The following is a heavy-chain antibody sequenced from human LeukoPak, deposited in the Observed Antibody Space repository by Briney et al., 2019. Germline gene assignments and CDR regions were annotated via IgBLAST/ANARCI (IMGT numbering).Heavy chain of an antibody. J-gene: IGHJ6*02. Sequence: PGRSLRLSCAASGFTFDDYAMHWVRQAPGKGLEWVSGISWNSGSIGYADSVKGRFTISRDNAKNSLYLQMNSLRAEDTALYYCAKDTAADYCYYGMDVWGQGTTVTVSS. V-gene: IGHV3-9*01. D-gene: IGHD6-25*01. CDR2: ISWNSGSI. CDR3: AKDTAADYCYYGMDV. CDR1: GFTFDDYA.